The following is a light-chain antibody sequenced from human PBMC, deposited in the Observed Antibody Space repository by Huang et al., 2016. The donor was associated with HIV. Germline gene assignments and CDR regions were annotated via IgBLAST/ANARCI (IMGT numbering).Light chain of an antibody. V-gene: IGKV1-12*01. Sequence: IQMTQSPSSVSASVGDRVTVTCRASQDISNWLAWYQQKPGQAPKLRIYAASTLQRGVPSRFRGSGSGTDFTLTISSLQPEDFATYYCQQANSFPLTFGGGTEVEIK. CDR2: AAS. J-gene: IGKJ4*01. CDR3: QQANSFPLT. CDR1: QDISNW.